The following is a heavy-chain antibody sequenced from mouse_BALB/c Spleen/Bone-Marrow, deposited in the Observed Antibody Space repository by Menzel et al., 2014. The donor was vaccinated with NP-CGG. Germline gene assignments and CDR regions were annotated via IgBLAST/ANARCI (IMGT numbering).Heavy chain of an antibody. CDR2: ISYDGSN. CDR3: ARGYDYDYAMDY. V-gene: IGHV3-6*02. CDR1: GYSIXSGYY. Sequence: ESGPGLVRPSQSLSLTCSVTGYSIXSGYYWNWIRQFPGNKLEWMGYISYDGSNNYNPSLKNRISITRDTSKNQFFLKLNSVTTEDTATYYCARGYDYDYAMDYWGQGTSVTVSS. J-gene: IGHJ4*01. D-gene: IGHD2-4*01.